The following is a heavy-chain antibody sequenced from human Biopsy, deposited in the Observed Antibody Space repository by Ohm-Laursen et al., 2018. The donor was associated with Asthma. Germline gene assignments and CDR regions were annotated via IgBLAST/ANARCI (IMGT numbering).Heavy chain of an antibody. CDR2: ISKDASTQ. V-gene: IGHV3-30*01. D-gene: IGHD1-1*01. Sequence: SLRLSCTASGFSFSNFAIHWVRQAPGKGLEWVGVISKDASTQDYADSVKGRFAMARDNSKNTLDLQMNSLREEDTAVYYCVRDGTDDAFDIWGQGTVVSVSS. J-gene: IGHJ3*02. CDR1: GFSFSNFA. CDR3: VRDGTDDAFDI.